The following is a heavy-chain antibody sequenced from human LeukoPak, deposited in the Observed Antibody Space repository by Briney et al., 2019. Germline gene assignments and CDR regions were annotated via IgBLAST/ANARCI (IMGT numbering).Heavy chain of an antibody. CDR3: ARVDCSGGSCYPDAFDI. CDR2: INSDGSST. Sequence: GGSLRLSCAASGFTFSSYWMHWVRQAPGKGLVWVSRINSDGSSTSYADSVKGRFTISRDNAKNTLYLQMNSLRAEDTAVYYCARVDCSGGSCYPDAFDIWGQGTMVTVSS. V-gene: IGHV3-74*01. D-gene: IGHD2-15*01. CDR1: GFTFSSYW. J-gene: IGHJ3*02.